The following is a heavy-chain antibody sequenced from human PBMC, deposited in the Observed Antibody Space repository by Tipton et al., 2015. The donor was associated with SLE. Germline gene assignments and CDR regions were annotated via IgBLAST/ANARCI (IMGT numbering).Heavy chain of an antibody. CDR1: GGSIISSSYY. CDR3: ARDRRGVHDY. J-gene: IGHJ4*02. V-gene: IGHV4-39*07. Sequence: TLSLTCTVSGGSIISSSYYWGWIRQPPGAGLEWIGSSFYSGSTYYNPSLKSRVTISVDTSKNQFSLKLSSVTAADTAVYYCARDRRGVHDYWGQGTLVTVSS. D-gene: IGHD3-10*01. CDR2: SFYSGST.